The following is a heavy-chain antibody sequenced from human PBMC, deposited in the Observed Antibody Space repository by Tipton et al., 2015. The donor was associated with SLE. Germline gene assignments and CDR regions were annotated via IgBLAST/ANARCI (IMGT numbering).Heavy chain of an antibody. Sequence: TLSLTCTVSGGSISSSSYYWGWIRQPPGKGLEWIGSIYYSGSTYYNPSLKSRVTISVDTSKNQFSLKLGSVTAADTAVYYCASPTYYYDSSGYHAFDIWGQGTMVTVSS. J-gene: IGHJ3*02. D-gene: IGHD3-22*01. V-gene: IGHV4-39*07. CDR3: ASPTYYYDSSGYHAFDI. CDR2: IYYSGST. CDR1: GGSISSSSYY.